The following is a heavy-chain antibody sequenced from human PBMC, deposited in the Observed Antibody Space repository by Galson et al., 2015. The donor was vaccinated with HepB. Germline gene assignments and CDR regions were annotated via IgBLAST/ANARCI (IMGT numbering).Heavy chain of an antibody. CDR2: ISGSGGST. Sequence: SLRLSCAASGFTFSSYAMSWVRQAPGKGLEWVSAISGSGGSTYYADSVKGRFTISRDNSKNTLYLQMNSLRAEDTAVYYCAKPYCSSTSCPRYYYYGMDVWGQGTTVTVSS. J-gene: IGHJ6*02. CDR3: AKPYCSSTSCPRYYYYGMDV. CDR1: GFTFSSYA. D-gene: IGHD2-2*01. V-gene: IGHV3-23*01.